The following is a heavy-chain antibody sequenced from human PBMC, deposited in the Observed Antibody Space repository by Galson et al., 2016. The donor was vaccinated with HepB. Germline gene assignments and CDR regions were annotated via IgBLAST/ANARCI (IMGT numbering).Heavy chain of an antibody. D-gene: IGHD1-7*01. CDR3: AKGGDNWNFFDS. Sequence: SLRLSCAASGFRFSGHGMHWVRQAPGKGLEWVCIISYHGIDKYIADSVKGRFSISRDNSRNTLYLQMNSLRPEDTAVYYCAKGGDNWNFFDSCGQGTLVTGSS. CDR2: ISYHGIDK. V-gene: IGHV3-30*18. J-gene: IGHJ4*02. CDR1: GFRFSGHG.